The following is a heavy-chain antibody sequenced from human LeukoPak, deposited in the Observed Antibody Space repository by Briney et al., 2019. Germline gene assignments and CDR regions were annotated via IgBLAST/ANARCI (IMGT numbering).Heavy chain of an antibody. J-gene: IGHJ3*02. V-gene: IGHV4-34*01. D-gene: IGHD3-16*01. CDR2: INHSGST. CDR1: GGSFSGYY. Sequence: PSETLSLTCAVYGGSFSGYYWSWIRQPPGKGLEWIGEINHSGSTNYNPSLKSRVTISVDTSKNQFSLKLSSVTAADTAVYYCARHQNYDYVRGKRGAFDIWGQGTMVTVSS. CDR3: ARHQNYDYVRGKRGAFDI.